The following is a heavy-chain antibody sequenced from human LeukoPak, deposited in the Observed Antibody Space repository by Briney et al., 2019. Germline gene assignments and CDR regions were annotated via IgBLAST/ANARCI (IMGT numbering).Heavy chain of an antibody. Sequence: SETLSLTCNFSTDSMTFWSWIRQPAGKGLEWIGRIYTSGSTNYNPSLKSRVTMSVDTSKNQFSLKLSSVTAADTAVYYCARDKLYFDYWGQGTLVTVSS. CDR2: IYTSGST. V-gene: IGHV4-4*07. CDR1: TDSMTF. J-gene: IGHJ4*02. CDR3: ARDKLYFDY.